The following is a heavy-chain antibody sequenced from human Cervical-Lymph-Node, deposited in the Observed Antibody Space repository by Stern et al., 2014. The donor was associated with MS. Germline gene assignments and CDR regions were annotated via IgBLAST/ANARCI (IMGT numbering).Heavy chain of an antibody. CDR1: RGIFKTYG. CDR3: AKDRGAYSGTFYYAMDV. D-gene: IGHD1-26*01. V-gene: IGHV3-30*18. CDR2: FSFDGGRK. Sequence: VQLVESGGGVVQPGASLRLACAVSRGIFKTYGFHWVRQAPGKGLEWLAFFSFDGGRKFHADSLKGRFTISRDDSKSTVYLQMSSLRTEDTAMYYCAKDRGAYSGTFYYAMDVWGQGTTVTVSS. J-gene: IGHJ6*02.